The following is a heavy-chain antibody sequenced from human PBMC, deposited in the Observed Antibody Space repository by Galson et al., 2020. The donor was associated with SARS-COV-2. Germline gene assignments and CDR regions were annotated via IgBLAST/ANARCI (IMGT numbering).Heavy chain of an antibody. V-gene: IGHV4-61*09. D-gene: IGHD3-3*01. CDR3: AGYDFWSASYS. Sequence: SETLSLTCTVSGASVTGTTYYWNWIRQPAGKGLEWTGHIYSSGSANYNPSLKSRATISVDTSKSHFSLKLSSVTAADTAVYYCAGYDFWSASYSWGQGTLVTVSS. CDR1: GASVTGTTYY. CDR2: IYSSGSA. J-gene: IGHJ4*02.